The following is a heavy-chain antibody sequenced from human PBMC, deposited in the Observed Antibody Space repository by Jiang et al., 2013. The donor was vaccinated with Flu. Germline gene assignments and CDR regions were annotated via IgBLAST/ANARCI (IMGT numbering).Heavy chain of an antibody. CDR3: ARLLVTQNNWFDP. Sequence: GSGLVKPSQTLSLTCTVSGGSISSGDYYWSWIRQPPGKGLEWIGYIYYSGSTYYNPSLKSRVTISVDTSKNQFSLKLSSVTAADTAVYYCARLLVTQNNWFDPWGQGTLVTVSS. CDR2: IYYSGST. V-gene: IGHV4-30-4*01. J-gene: IGHJ5*02. CDR1: GGSISSGDYY. D-gene: IGHD3-10*01.